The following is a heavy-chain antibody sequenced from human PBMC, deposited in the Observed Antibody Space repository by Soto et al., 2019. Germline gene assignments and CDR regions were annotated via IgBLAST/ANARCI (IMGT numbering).Heavy chain of an antibody. CDR1: GGSFSGYY. D-gene: IGHD2-2*01. J-gene: IGHJ6*02. V-gene: IGHV4-34*01. CDR3: ARFVVVVPAAIFPYYYYGMDV. Sequence: SETLSLTCAVYGGSFSGYYWSWIRQPPGKGLEWIGEINHSGSTNYNPSLKSRVTISVDTSKNQFSLKLSSVTAADTAVYYCARFVVVVPAAIFPYYYYGMDVWGQGTTVTVYS. CDR2: INHSGST.